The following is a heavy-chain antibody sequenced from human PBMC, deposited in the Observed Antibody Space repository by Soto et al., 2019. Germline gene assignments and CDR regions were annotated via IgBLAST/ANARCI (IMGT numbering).Heavy chain of an antibody. J-gene: IGHJ5*02. D-gene: IGHD1-1*01. CDR2: MNPNSGNT. Sequence: ASVKVSCKASGYTFTSYDINWVRQATGQGLEWMGWMNPNSGNTGYAQKFQGRVTMTRNASISTAYMELSSLRSEDTAVYYCARVEVNWNDVWWFDPWGQGTLVTVSS. V-gene: IGHV1-8*01. CDR1: GYTFTSYD. CDR3: ARVEVNWNDVWWFDP.